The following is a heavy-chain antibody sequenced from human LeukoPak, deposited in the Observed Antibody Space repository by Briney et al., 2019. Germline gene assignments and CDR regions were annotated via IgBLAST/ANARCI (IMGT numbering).Heavy chain of an antibody. CDR3: ARVGTDNYDFWSGYLYYFDY. J-gene: IGHJ4*02. D-gene: IGHD3-3*01. Sequence: GGSLRLSCVASGFTFSDYYMSWIRQAPGKGLEWVSYISSSGSTIYYADSVKGRFTISRDNAKNSLYLQMNSLRAEDTAVYYCARVGTDNYDFWSGYLYYFDYWGQGTLVTVSS. V-gene: IGHV3-11*04. CDR1: GFTFSDYY. CDR2: ISSSGSTI.